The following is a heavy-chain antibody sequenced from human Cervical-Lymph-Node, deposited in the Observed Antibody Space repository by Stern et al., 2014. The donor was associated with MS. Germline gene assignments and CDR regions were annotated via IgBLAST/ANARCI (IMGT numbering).Heavy chain of an antibody. CDR3: ARAAYSTSSYNY. V-gene: IGHV1-69*01. CDR1: GGTFNTNV. CDR2: IIPIFGTA. J-gene: IGHJ4*02. Sequence: VQLVESGAEVKKPGSSVKVSCKASGGTFNTNVISWVRQAPGQGLEWMGGIIPIFGTALYAQKFQGRVTITANAYTSAVYMELSSLRSEDTAVYYCARAAYSTSSYNYWGQGTLVIVSS. D-gene: IGHD6-6*01.